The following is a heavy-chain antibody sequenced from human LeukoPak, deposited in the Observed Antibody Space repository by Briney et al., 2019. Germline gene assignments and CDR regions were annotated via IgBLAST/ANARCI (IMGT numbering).Heavy chain of an antibody. CDR1: GYTFTSYY. CDR3: ARGVQWFGELSAFDY. V-gene: IGHV1-46*01. J-gene: IGHJ4*02. CDR2: INPSGGST. D-gene: IGHD3-10*01. Sequence: GASVKVSCKASGYTFTSYYMHWVRQAPGQGLEWMGIINPSGGSTSYAQKFQGRVTMTRDTSTSTVYMELSSLRSEDTAVYYCARGVQWFGELSAFDYWGQGTLVTVSS.